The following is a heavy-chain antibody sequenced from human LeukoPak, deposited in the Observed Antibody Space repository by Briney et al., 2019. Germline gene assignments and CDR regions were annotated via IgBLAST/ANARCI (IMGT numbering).Heavy chain of an antibody. CDR2: ISGSGGST. Sequence: PGGSLRLSCAASGFTFSNYGMSWVRQAPGKGLEWVSAISGSGGSTYYADSVKGRFTISRDNSKNTLYLQMNSLRAEDTAVYYCAKDRLSIAVAGTDAEFDYWGQGTLVTVSS. CDR1: GFTFSNYG. D-gene: IGHD6-19*01. V-gene: IGHV3-23*01. CDR3: AKDRLSIAVAGTDAEFDY. J-gene: IGHJ4*02.